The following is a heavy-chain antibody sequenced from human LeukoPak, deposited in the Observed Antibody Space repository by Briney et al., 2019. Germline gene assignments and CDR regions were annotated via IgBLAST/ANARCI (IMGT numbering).Heavy chain of an antibody. CDR2: ISYDGSNK. D-gene: IGHD3-3*01. V-gene: IGHV3-30*18. CDR3: AKYTSQTYYDFWSGYYHYFDY. Sequence: GGSLRLSCAASGFTFSSYGMHWVRQAPGKGLERVAVISYDGSNKYYADSVKGRFTISRDNSKNTLYLQMNSLRAEDTAVYYCAKYTSQTYYDFWSGYYHYFDYWGQGTLVTVSS. J-gene: IGHJ4*02. CDR1: GFTFSSYG.